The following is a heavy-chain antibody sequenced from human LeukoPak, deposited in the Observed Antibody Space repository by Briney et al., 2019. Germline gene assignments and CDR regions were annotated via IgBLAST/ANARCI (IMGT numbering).Heavy chain of an antibody. J-gene: IGHJ5*02. CDR1: GGSVSSSSYY. Sequence: PSETLSLTCTVSGGSVSSSSYYWGWIRQPPGKGLEWIGSIYYSGSTYYNPSLKSRVTISVDTSKNQFSLKLSSVTAADTAVYYCARGSQEYYDILTGYFDPWGQGTLVTVSS. CDR3: ARGSQEYYDILTGYFDP. D-gene: IGHD3-9*01. CDR2: IYYSGST. V-gene: IGHV4-39*07.